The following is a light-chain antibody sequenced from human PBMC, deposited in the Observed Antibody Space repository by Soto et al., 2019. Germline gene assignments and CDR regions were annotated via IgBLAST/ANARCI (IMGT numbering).Light chain of an antibody. Sequence: EIVLTQSPGTLSLSPGERATLSCSASESVSSSNLAWYQQKPGQAPRLLIYGASSRAAGIPDRFSGSGSGTDFTLSISRLEPEDFAVYYCQQYGRSSRTFGQGTKVDI. J-gene: IGKJ1*01. CDR1: ESVSSSN. V-gene: IGKV3-20*01. CDR3: QQYGRSSRT. CDR2: GAS.